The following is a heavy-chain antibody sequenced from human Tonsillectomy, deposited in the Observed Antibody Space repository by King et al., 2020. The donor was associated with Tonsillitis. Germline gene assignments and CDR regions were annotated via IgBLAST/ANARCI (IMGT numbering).Heavy chain of an antibody. J-gene: IGHJ4*02. Sequence: HVQLVESGGGVVQPGRSLRLSCAASGFSFSSYAMHWVRQAPGKGLEWVAFISYDGNNKYYADSVKGRFTISRDNSKNTLYLQMNSLRAEDTAVYYCAREAQGYCSGGSCYYFDYWGQGTLVTVSS. CDR3: AREAQGYCSGGSCYYFDY. CDR2: ISYDGNNK. CDR1: GFSFSSYA. V-gene: IGHV3-30*04. D-gene: IGHD2-15*01.